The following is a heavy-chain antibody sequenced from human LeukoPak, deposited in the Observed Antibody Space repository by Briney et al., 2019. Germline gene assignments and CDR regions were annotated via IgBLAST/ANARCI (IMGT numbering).Heavy chain of an antibody. Sequence: GGSLRPSCEASGFTFSAYNLHWVCQAPGKGLEWVAVISNDGNNKYYADSVKGRFTVSRDNSKNTLYLQMNTLKPEDTAVFYCARGLLGVSGAFDIWGQGTLVTVSS. CDR2: ISNDGNNK. J-gene: IGHJ3*02. CDR1: GFTFSAYN. D-gene: IGHD3-10*01. V-gene: IGHV3-30*03. CDR3: ARGLLGVSGAFDI.